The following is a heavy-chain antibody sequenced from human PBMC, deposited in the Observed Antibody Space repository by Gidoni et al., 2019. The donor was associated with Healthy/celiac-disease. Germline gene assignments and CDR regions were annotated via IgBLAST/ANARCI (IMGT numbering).Heavy chain of an antibody. CDR3: ARGPYYYDSSGYLSYWYFDL. V-gene: IGHV1-69*06. D-gene: IGHD3-22*01. Sequence: QVQLVQSGAEVKKPGSSVKVSCKASGGTFSSYGVSWVRQAPGPGLEWMGGIIPIFGTANYAQKVQGRVTITADKSTSTAYMELRSLRSEDTAVYYCARGPYYYDSSGYLSYWYFDLWGRGTLVTGSS. J-gene: IGHJ2*01. CDR2: IIPIFGTA. CDR1: GGTFSSYG.